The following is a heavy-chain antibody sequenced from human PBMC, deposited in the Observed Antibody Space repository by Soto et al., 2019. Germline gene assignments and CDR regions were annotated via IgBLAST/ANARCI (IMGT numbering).Heavy chain of an antibody. J-gene: IGHJ4*02. CDR3: TRGQAGGSYSDY. D-gene: IGHD1-26*01. CDR2: IRSKTYGATI. Sequence: GGSLRLSCTASGFTFRDHAMSWVRQTPGIGLECVGFIRSKTYGATIEYAASVKGRFTISRDDSKSTVYLQMNSLKTEDTAVYFCTRGQAGGSYSDYWGQGTLVAVSS. V-gene: IGHV3-49*04. CDR1: GFTFRDHA.